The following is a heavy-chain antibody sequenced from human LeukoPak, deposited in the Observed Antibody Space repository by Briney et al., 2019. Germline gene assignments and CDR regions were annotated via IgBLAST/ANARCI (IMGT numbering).Heavy chain of an antibody. CDR2: IYTSGST. J-gene: IGHJ5*02. D-gene: IGHD4-11*01. CDR1: GGSISSGSYY. Sequence: SETLPLTCTVSGGSISSGSYYWSWIRQPAGKGLEWIGRIYTSGSTNYNPSLKSRVTISVDTSKNQFSLKLSSVTAADTAVYYCARARRDYSNYNWFGPWGQGTLVTVSS. V-gene: IGHV4-61*02. CDR3: ARARRDYSNYNWFGP.